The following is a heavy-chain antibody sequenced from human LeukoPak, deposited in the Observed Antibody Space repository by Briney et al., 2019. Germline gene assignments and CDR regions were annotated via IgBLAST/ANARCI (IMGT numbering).Heavy chain of an antibody. CDR2: ISGGGGST. J-gene: IGHJ4*02. CDR3: ARDRPPGGLYFDY. V-gene: IGHV3-23*01. Sequence: TRGSLSLSRAASGFTFSSYAMSWVCQAPGKGLEWVSGISGGGGSTYYADSVKGRFTISRDISKNTLYLQMNSLRADDTAVYYCARDRPPGGLYFDYWGQGTMVTVSS. D-gene: IGHD1-14*01. CDR1: GFTFSSYA.